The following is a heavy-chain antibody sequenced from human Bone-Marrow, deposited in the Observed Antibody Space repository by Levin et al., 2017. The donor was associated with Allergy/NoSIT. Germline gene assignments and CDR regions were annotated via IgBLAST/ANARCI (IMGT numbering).Heavy chain of an antibody. CDR1: GGSISSGDYY. CDR2: IYYSGST. CDR3: ASGYCTNGVCAVGGMDV. D-gene: IGHD2-8*01. J-gene: IGHJ6*02. Sequence: SQTLSLTCTVSGGSISSGDYYWSWIRQPPGKGLEWIGYIYYSGSTYYNPSLKSRVTISVDTSKNQFSLKLSSVTAADTAVYYCASGYCTNGVCAVGGMDVWGQGTTVTVSS. V-gene: IGHV4-30-4*01.